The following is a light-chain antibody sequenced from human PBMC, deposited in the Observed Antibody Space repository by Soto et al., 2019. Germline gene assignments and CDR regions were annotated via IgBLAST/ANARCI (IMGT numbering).Light chain of an antibody. CDR1: QTVSSNY. Sequence: EIVLTQSPGTLSLSPGERATLSCRASQTVSSNYLAWYQQKPGQAPRLLIYGASNRATGIPDRFSGSASGTDFTLTISRLEPEDFAVYYCKQYTSIPPLTFGGGTKVEIK. CDR2: GAS. J-gene: IGKJ4*01. CDR3: KQYTSIPPLT. V-gene: IGKV3-20*01.